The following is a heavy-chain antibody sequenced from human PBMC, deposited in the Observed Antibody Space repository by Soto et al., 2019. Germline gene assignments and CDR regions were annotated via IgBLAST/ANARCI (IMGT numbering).Heavy chain of an antibody. CDR2: IESRNAGGAT. CDR1: GLTFSNAW. CDR3: TTDPLMITFGGV. D-gene: IGHD3-16*01. V-gene: IGHV3-15*04. Sequence: SLRLSCPASGLTFSNAWMILVRQAPGEGLEWIGLIESRNAGGATAYTTPGTGRFTISRDDSKNTLNLQMNRLKTEDTALYYCTTDPLMITFGGVWGQGTLVTVSS. J-gene: IGHJ4*02.